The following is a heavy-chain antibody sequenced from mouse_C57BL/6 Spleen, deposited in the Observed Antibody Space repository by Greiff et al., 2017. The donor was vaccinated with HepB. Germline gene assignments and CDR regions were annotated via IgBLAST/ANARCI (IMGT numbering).Heavy chain of an antibody. D-gene: IGHD1-1*01. Sequence: VQLQQSGAELVKPGASVKLSCKASGYTFTSYWMHWVKQRPGQGLEWIGMIHPNSGSTNYNEKFKSKATLTVDKSSSTAYMQLSSLTSEDSAVYYCAREDYYGSSYAMDYWGQGTSVTVSS. V-gene: IGHV1-64*01. J-gene: IGHJ4*01. CDR1: GYTFTSYW. CDR3: AREDYYGSSYAMDY. CDR2: IHPNSGST.